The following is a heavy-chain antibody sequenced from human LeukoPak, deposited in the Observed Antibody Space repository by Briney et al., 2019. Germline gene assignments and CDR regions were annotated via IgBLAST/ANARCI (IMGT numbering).Heavy chain of an antibody. D-gene: IGHD5-24*01. CDR3: ARDDGYNDY. CDR2: MYSSGST. CDR1: GGSISSGSYY. Sequence: SETLSLTCTVSGGSISSGSYYWSWIRQPAGKGLEWIGRMYSSGSTNYNPSLKSRVTISVDKSKNQFSLKLSSVTAADTAVYYCARDDGYNDYWGQGTLVTVSS. J-gene: IGHJ4*02. V-gene: IGHV4-61*02.